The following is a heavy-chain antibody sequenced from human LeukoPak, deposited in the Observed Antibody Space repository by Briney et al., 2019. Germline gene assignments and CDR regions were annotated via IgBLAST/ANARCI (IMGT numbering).Heavy chain of an antibody. CDR1: GYTFTGYY. J-gene: IGHJ4*02. CDR3: AGPSSDYCSGGSCYAIFDY. CDR2: INPNSGGT. Sequence: ASVKVSCKASGYTFTGYYMHWVRQAPGQGLEWMGWINPNSGGTNYAQKFQGRVTMTRDTSISTAYMELSRLRSDDTAVYYCAGPSSDYCSGGSCYAIFDYWGQGTLVTVSS. D-gene: IGHD2-15*01. V-gene: IGHV1-2*02.